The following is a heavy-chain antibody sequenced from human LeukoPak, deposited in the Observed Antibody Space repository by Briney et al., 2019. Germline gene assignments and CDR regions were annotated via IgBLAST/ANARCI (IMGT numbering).Heavy chain of an antibody. V-gene: IGHV4-39*07. CDR1: GGSISSSSYY. D-gene: IGHD6-13*01. CDR2: IYYSGST. CDR3: ARVDSSSWYFDY. Sequence: SETLSLTCTVSGGSISSSSYYWGWIRQPPGKGLEWIGSIYYSGSTYYNPSLKSRVTISVDTSKNQFSLKLSSATAADTAVYYCARVDSSSWYFDYWGQGTLVTVSS. J-gene: IGHJ4*02.